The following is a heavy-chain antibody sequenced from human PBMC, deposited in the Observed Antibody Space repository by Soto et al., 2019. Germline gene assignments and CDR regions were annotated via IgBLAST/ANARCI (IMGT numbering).Heavy chain of an antibody. D-gene: IGHD2-21*01. CDR3: VRDMQLWRLDS. CDR1: GYTFTGYY. J-gene: IGHJ4*02. CDR2: INPNSGGT. Sequence: ASVKVSCKASGYTFTGYYMHWVRQAPGQGLEWMGWINPNSGGTSYADSVKGRFTISRDNAKNTLYLHMNSLRAEDTAVYYCVRDMQLWRLDSWGQGTLVTVSS. V-gene: IGHV1-2*02.